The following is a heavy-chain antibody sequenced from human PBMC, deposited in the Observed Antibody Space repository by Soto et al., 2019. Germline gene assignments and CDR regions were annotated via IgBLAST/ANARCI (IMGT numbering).Heavy chain of an antibody. CDR2: IYYSGST. J-gene: IGHJ3*02. CDR1: GGSVSSGSYY. V-gene: IGHV4-61*01. D-gene: IGHD5-18*01. CDR3: ARGAEYSYGPDASDI. Sequence: QVQLQESGPGLVKPSETLSLTCTVSGGSVSSGSYYWSWIRQPPGKGLEWIGYIYYSGSTNYNPSLKSRVTISVDTSKNQFSLKLSSVTAADTAVYYCARGAEYSYGPDASDIWGQGTMVTVSS.